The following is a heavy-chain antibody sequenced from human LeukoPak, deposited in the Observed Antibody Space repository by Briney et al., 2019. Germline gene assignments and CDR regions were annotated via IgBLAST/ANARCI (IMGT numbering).Heavy chain of an antibody. Sequence: HTGGSLRLSCAASGFTFSSNVMSWVRQAPGKGLEWVSAISGSGGGTYYADSVKGRFTISRDNSKNTLYVQMNGLRAEDTAVYYCAKESQSHAWSEFDCWGQGALVTVSS. D-gene: IGHD2-15*01. CDR3: AKESQSHAWSEFDC. CDR2: ISGSGGGT. CDR1: GFTFSSNV. V-gene: IGHV3-23*01. J-gene: IGHJ4*02.